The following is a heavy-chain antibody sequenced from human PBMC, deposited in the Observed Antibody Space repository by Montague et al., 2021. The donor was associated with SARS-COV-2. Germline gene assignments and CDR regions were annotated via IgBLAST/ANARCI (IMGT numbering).Heavy chain of an antibody. CDR3: ARVRSSPGELLWFGELKTDALDI. CDR2: ISYDGSNK. CDR1: GFTFSSYA. J-gene: IGHJ3*02. V-gene: IGHV3-30*04. Sequence: SLRLSCVASGFTFSSYAMHWVRQAPGKGLEWVAVISYDGSNKYYXNSVKGRFTISRDNSKNTLYLQMNSLRAEDTAVYYCARVRSSPGELLWFGELKTDALDIWGQGTMVTVSS. D-gene: IGHD3-10*01.